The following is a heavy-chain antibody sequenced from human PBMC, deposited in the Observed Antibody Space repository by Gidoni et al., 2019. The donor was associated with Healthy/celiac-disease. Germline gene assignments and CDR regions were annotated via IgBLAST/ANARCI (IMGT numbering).Heavy chain of an antibody. CDR1: GGSISSYY. Sequence: QVQLQESGPGLVKPSETLSLTCTVSGGSISSYYWSWIRQPPGKGLEWIGYIYYSGSTNYNPSLKSRVTISVDTSKNQFSLKLSSVTAADTAVYYCAREVSSGGDWFDPWGQGTLVTVSS. CDR3: AREVSSGGDWFDP. CDR2: IYYSGST. J-gene: IGHJ5*02. D-gene: IGHD6-19*01. V-gene: IGHV4-59*01.